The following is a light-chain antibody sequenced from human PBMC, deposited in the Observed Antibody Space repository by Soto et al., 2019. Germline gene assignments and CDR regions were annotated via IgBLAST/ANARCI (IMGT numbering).Light chain of an antibody. Sequence: QSALTQPPSVSGSPGQSITISCTGTSSDVGGYNYVSWYQQHPGKAPKLMIYEVSNRPSGVSNRFSGSKSDNTASLTISGLQAEDEADYYCSSYTSFSTYVFGTGTKV. CDR2: EVS. V-gene: IGLV2-14*01. CDR1: SSDVGGYNY. CDR3: SSYTSFSTYV. J-gene: IGLJ1*01.